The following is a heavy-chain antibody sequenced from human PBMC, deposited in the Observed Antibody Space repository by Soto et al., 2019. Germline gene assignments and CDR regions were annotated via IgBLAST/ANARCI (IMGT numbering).Heavy chain of an antibody. V-gene: IGHV1-69*04. D-gene: IGHD6-19*01. CDR3: ARDSDRHSSGWEGRIGNYYYGGMDV. Sequence: GASVKVSCKASGGTFSSYTISWVRQAPGQGLEWMGRIIPILGIANYAQKFQGRVTITADKSTSTAYMELSSLRSEDTAVYYCARDSDRHSSGWEGRIGNYYYGGMDVGGQGTTATSP. CDR2: IIPILGIA. J-gene: IGHJ6*02. CDR1: GGTFSSYT.